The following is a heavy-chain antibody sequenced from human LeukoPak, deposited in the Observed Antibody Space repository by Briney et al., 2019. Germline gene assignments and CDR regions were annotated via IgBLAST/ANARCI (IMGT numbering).Heavy chain of an antibody. CDR2: INPNSGGT. V-gene: IGHV1-2*02. CDR3: ARGDGVSNWFDP. Sequence: ASVKVSCKASGYTFTGYYMHWVRQAPRQGLEWMGWINPNSGGTNYAQKFQGRVTMTRDTSISTAYMELSRLRSDDTAVYYCARGDGVSNWFDPWGQGTLVTVSS. J-gene: IGHJ5*02. D-gene: IGHD3-16*01. CDR1: GYTFTGYY.